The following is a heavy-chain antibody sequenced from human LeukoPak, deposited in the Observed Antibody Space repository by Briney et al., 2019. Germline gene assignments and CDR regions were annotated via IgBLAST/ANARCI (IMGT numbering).Heavy chain of an antibody. J-gene: IGHJ5*02. CDR1: GGSTGSKSHY. CDR3: ARREANWFDP. V-gene: IGHV4-39*01. Sequence: SETLSLTCSVSGGSTGSKSHYWGWIRQPPGKGLEWISYTYYSGSTYYNPSLKSRVTISVDTSKNQFSLKLSSVTAADTAVYYCARREANWFDPRGQGYLVTVSS. CDR2: TYYSGST.